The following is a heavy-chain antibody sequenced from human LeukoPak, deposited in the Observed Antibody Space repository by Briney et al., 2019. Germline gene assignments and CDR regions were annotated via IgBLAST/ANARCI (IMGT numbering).Heavy chain of an antibody. Sequence: SETLSLTCTVPGGSVSSGSYYWSWIRQPPGKGLEWIGYIYYSGSTNYNPSLKSRVTISVDTSKNQFSLKLSSVTAADTAVYYCARGPYSSSWYGVYWGQGTLVTVSS. J-gene: IGHJ4*02. CDR1: GGSVSSGSYY. CDR2: IYYSGST. D-gene: IGHD6-13*01. CDR3: ARGPYSSSWYGVY. V-gene: IGHV4-61*01.